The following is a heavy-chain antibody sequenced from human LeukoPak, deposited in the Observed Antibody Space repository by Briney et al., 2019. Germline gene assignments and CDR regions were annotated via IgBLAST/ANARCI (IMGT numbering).Heavy chain of an antibody. J-gene: IGHJ4*02. Sequence: SETLSLTCSVSGGSISSYYWSWIRQPPGKGLEWIGYIYYSGSTNYNPSLKSRVTISVDTSKNQFSLKLSSVTAADTAVYYCARHRRYSSGYYYYFDYWGQGTLVTVSS. CDR3: ARHRRYSSGYYYYFDY. CDR2: IYYSGST. D-gene: IGHD3-22*01. V-gene: IGHV4-59*08. CDR1: GGSISSYY.